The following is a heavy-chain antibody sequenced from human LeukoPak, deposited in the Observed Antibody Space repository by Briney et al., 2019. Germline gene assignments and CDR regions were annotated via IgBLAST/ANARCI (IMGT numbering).Heavy chain of an antibody. V-gene: IGHV4-39*01. D-gene: IGHD6-13*01. Sequence: SETLSLTCTVSGGSISSSSYYWDWIRQPPGKGLEWIGTIFYSGTTSYSPYLKSRVTISVDTSRNQCSLKVNSVPAADTAIYYSARRRIAAIDFWGQGTLVTVSS. CDR2: IFYSGTT. CDR1: GGSISSSSYY. CDR3: ARRRIAAIDF. J-gene: IGHJ4*02.